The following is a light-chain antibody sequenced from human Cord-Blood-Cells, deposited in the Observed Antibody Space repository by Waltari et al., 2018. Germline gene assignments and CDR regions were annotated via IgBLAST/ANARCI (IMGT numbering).Light chain of an antibody. Sequence: DIQMTQSPSTLSASVGDRVTITCRASQSISSWLAWYQQKPGKAPKLLIYDASSLESGVPARFSGSGSWTECTLTISSLQPDDFATYYCQQYNSYSGKFGQGTKVEIK. J-gene: IGKJ1*01. V-gene: IGKV1-5*01. CDR1: QSISSW. CDR2: DAS. CDR3: QQYNSYSGK.